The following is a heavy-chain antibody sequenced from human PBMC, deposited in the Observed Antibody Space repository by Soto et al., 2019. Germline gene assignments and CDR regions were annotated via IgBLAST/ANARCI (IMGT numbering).Heavy chain of an antibody. V-gene: IGHV3-48*03. CDR3: ARGQGSYYSPPRSHDY. Sequence: GSLRLSCAASGFTFSYYEMNWVRQAPGKGLEWVAYISSSTSTIYYADSVKGRFTISRHNAKNSLYLQMNNLRAEDTGVYYCARGQGSYYSPPRSHDYWGQGTLVTVSS. J-gene: IGHJ4*02. CDR1: GFTFSYYE. CDR2: ISSSTSTI. D-gene: IGHD3-10*01.